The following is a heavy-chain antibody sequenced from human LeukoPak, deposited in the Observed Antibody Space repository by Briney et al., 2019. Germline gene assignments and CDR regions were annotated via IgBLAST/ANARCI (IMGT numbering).Heavy chain of an antibody. V-gene: IGHV1-46*01. CDR1: GYTFISYY. D-gene: IGHD2-8*02. CDR3: AREVLAKNYGMDV. CDR2: INPRGGST. J-gene: IGHJ6*02. Sequence: GASVKVSCKASGYTFISYYMHWVRQAPGQGLEWMGIINPRGGSTSYAQKFQGRVTMTRDTSISTAYMELSSLRSDDTAVYYCAREVLAKNYGMDVWGQGTTVTVSS.